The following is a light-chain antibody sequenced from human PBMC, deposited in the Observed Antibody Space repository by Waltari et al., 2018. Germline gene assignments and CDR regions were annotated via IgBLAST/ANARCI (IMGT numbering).Light chain of an antibody. J-gene: IGLJ2*01. CDR2: GNP. V-gene: IGLV1-40*01. CDR1: SSNIGAGND. Sequence: QSVLTQPPSVSGAPGQRVTISCTGSSSNIGAGNDVHWYQHLPGTAPKLLIYGNPDRPSGGPDRCCGAKSGTSASLAITCLRAEEEGDYYCQSFDSNLNGGVLFGGGTKLTVL. CDR3: QSFDSNLNGGVL.